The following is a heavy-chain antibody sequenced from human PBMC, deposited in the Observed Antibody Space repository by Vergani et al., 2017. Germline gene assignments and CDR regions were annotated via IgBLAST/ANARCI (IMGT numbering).Heavy chain of an antibody. J-gene: IGHJ2*01. CDR2: LYNSGNG. D-gene: IGHD3-16*01. CDR1: GDSIISRSYY. CDR3: ASGKYYSDSTSHFRGRYSDV. V-gene: IGHV4-39*01. Sequence: QMPLQESGPGLVKASETLSLTCTVSGDSIISRSYYWGWIRPPPGKGLEWIGSLYNSGNGDSSSSLKSRVTISADTSKNQFSLRLTSVTAADTAVYYCASGKYYSDSTSHFRGRYSDVWGHGTLVTVPS.